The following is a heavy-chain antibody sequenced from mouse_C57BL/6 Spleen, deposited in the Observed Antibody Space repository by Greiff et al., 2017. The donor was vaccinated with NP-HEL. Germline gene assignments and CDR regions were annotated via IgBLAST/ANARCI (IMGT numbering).Heavy chain of an antibody. J-gene: IGHJ3*01. CDR2: INPNNGGT. D-gene: IGHD2-1*01. V-gene: IGHV1-18*01. Sequence: VQLQQSGPELVKPGASVKIPCKASGYTFTDYNMDWVKQSHGKSLEWIGDINPNNGGTIYNQKFKGKATLTVDKSSSTAYMELRSLTAEDTAVYYCARSDYGNYDWFAYWGQGTLVTFSA. CDR1: GYTFTDYN. CDR3: ARSDYGNYDWFAY.